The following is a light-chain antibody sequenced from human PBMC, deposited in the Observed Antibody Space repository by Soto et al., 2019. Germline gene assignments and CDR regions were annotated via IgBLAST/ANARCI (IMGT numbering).Light chain of an antibody. CDR3: CSYAGSSTYV. CDR2: EVS. Sequence: QSALTQPASMSGSPGQSITISCTGTSSDVGSYNLVSWYQQHPGKAPKLMIYEVSKRPSGVSNRFSGSKSGNTASLTISGLQAEDEADYYCCSYAGSSTYVFGTGTQLTVL. CDR1: SSDVGSYNL. V-gene: IGLV2-23*02. J-gene: IGLJ1*01.